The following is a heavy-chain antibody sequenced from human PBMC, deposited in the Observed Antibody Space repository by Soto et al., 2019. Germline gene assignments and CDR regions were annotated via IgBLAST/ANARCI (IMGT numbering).Heavy chain of an antibody. CDR3: ARGFYGDYGAYAFDI. V-gene: IGHV4-34*01. D-gene: IGHD4-17*01. CDR1: GGSFSGYY. CDR2: INHSGST. Sequence: PSETLSLTCAVYGGSFSGYYWSWIRQPPGKGLEWIGEINHSGSTNYNPSLKSRVTISVDTSKNQFSLKLSSVTAADTAVYYCARGFYGDYGAYAFDIWGQGTMVTVSS. J-gene: IGHJ3*02.